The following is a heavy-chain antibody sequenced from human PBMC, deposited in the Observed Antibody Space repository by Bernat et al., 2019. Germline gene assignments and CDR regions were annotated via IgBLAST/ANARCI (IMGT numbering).Heavy chain of an antibody. CDR3: ASLIVANQLKAFDI. J-gene: IGHJ3*02. D-gene: IGHD5-12*01. CDR1: GGSISSGGYS. CDR2: IYHSGST. Sequence: QLQLQESGSGLVKPSQTLSLTCAVSGGSISSGGYSWSWIRQPPGKGLEWIGYIYHSGSTYYNPSLKSRVTISVDRSKNQFSLKLSSVTAADTAVYYCASLIVANQLKAFDIWGQGTMVTVSS. V-gene: IGHV4-30-2*01.